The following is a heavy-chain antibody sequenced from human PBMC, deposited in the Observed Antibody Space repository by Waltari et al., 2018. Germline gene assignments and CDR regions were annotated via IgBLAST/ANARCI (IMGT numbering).Heavy chain of an antibody. CDR3: AREATHSYYYFLDV. CDR2: IKPNSGVT. V-gene: IGHV1-2*06. Sequence: QVQLVQSGAEVKKPGASVKVSCEASGYTFTGRYLHRVRQAPGQGLEWMGRIKPNSGVTDYAQKFQDRVTMTRDTSSSTAYMELSCLRSDDTAVYYCAREATHSYYYFLDVWGKGTTVTVSS. J-gene: IGHJ6*03. CDR1: GYTFTGRY.